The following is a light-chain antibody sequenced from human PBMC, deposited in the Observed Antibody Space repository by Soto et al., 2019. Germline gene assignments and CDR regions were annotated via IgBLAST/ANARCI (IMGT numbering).Light chain of an antibody. CDR1: RTITSN. V-gene: IGKV3-15*01. Sequence: EVVMTQSPATLSVSPGNTVTLSCRANRTITSNLAWYQQKPGQAPRLLIYGASTRATGIPVRFSGSGSGTEFTLTISSLQSEDFAVYYCQHYNNWIASFGGGTKVDI. J-gene: IGKJ4*01. CDR2: GAS. CDR3: QHYNNWIAS.